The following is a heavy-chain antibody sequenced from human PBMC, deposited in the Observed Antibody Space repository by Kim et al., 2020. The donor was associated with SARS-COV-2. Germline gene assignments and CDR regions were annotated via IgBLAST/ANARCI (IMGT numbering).Heavy chain of an antibody. CDR2: IYPGDSDT. D-gene: IGHD3-10*01. V-gene: IGHV5-51*01. Sequence: GESLQISCKGSGYSFTSYWIGWVRQMPGKGLEWMGIIYPGDSDTRYSPSFQGQVTISADKSISTAYLQWSSLKASDTAMYYCARHPPDYYGSGSYYNGAPGMGGMDVWGQGTTVTVSS. CDR1: GYSFTSYW. CDR3: ARHPPDYYGSGSYYNGAPGMGGMDV. J-gene: IGHJ6*02.